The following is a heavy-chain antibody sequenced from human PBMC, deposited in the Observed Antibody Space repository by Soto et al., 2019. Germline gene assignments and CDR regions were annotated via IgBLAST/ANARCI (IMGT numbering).Heavy chain of an antibody. CDR2: IYYSGST. D-gene: IGHD6-19*01. Sequence: PSETLSLTCTVSGGSVSSGSYYWSWIRQPPGKGLEWIGYIYYSGSTNYNPSLKSRVTISVDTSKNQFSLKLSSVTAADTAVYYCARGYSSGWFNYYYYGMDVWGQGTTVTVS. V-gene: IGHV4-61*01. CDR1: GGSVSSGSYY. CDR3: ARGYSSGWFNYYYYGMDV. J-gene: IGHJ6*02.